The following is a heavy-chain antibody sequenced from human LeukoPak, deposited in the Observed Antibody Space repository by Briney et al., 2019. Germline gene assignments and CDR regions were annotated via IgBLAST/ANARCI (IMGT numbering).Heavy chain of an antibody. D-gene: IGHD3-3*01. V-gene: IGHV3-21*01. J-gene: IGHJ4*02. Sequence: GGSLRLSCAASGFDFSTYAINWVRQAPGKGLEWVSSISTMSNYIFYGDSVKGRFTISRDNAKNSLYLQMNSLRAEDTAVYYCAREIFWSGYYSNLHFDYWGRGTLVTVSS. CDR1: GFDFSTYA. CDR2: ISTMSNYI. CDR3: AREIFWSGYYSNLHFDY.